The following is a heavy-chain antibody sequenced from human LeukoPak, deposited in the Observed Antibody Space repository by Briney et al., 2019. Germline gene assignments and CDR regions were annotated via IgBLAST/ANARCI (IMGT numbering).Heavy chain of an antibody. D-gene: IGHD3-10*01. CDR2: INPNRGNT. J-gene: IGHJ4*02. CDR1: GYTFSTYD. V-gene: IGHV1-8*01. Sequence: ASVKVSCKASGYTFSTYDINWVRQATGQGLEWMGYINPNRGNTDYAQEFQGRVTMTRDTSISTAYMELSRLRSDDTAVYYCARGLYSYYYGSGSYWAFDYWGQGTLVTVSS. CDR3: ARGLYSYYYGSGSYWAFDY.